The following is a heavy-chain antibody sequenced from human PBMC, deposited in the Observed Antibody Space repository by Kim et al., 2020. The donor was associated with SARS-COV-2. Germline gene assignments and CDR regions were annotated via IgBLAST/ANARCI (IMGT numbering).Heavy chain of an antibody. CDR3: AKDSVAVAGTFMVDF. CDR1: GFTFDDYA. CDR2: ISWNSGSI. V-gene: IGHV3-9*01. D-gene: IGHD6-19*01. Sequence: GGSLRLSCAASGFTFDDYAMHWVRQAPGKGLEWVSGISWNSGSIGYADSVKGRFTISRDNAKNSLYLQMNSLRAEDTALYYCAKDSVAVAGTFMVDFWGQGTLVTVSS. J-gene: IGHJ4*02.